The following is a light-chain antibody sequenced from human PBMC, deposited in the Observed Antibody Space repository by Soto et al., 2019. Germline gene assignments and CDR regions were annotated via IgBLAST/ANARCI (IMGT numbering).Light chain of an antibody. CDR2: RND. Sequence: QSVLTQPPSASGTPGQRVTISCSGSSSNIGAHTVNWYQHFPGTAPKLLIYRNDQRPSGVPDRFSGSKSGTSASLAISGLQSEDEADYYCAAWDVSLNGYVFGTGTKLTVL. CDR1: SSNIGAHT. V-gene: IGLV1-44*01. CDR3: AAWDVSLNGYV. J-gene: IGLJ1*01.